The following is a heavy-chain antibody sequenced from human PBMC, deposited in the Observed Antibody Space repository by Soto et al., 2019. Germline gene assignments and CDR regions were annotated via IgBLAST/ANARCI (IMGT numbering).Heavy chain of an antibody. CDR2: IKQDGSEK. CDR3: ARARESSWPKWFDP. D-gene: IGHD6-13*01. CDR1: GFTFSTYT. J-gene: IGHJ5*02. V-gene: IGHV3-7*01. Sequence: GGSLRLSCAASGFTFSTYTMHWVRQAPGKGLEWVANIKQDGSEKNYVDSVKGRFTISRDNAKNSLSLQMNSLRAEDTAVYYCARARESSWPKWFDPWGQGTLVTVSS.